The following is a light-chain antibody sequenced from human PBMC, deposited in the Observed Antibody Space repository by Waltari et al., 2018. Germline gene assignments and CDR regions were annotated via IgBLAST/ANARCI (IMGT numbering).Light chain of an antibody. Sequence: DIQMTQSPSSLSASVGDTVTITCRASQSITNWLAWYQQKPGKAPKPLIYKASSLQGGVPSRFSGSGSGTDFTLTITSLQAEDFATYYCLQYNRSPYSFGQGTKVETK. CDR1: QSITNW. J-gene: IGKJ2*03. CDR3: LQYNRSPYS. CDR2: KAS. V-gene: IGKV1D-16*01.